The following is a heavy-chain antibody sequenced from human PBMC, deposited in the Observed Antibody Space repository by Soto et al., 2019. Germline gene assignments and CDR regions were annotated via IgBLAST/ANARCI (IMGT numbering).Heavy chain of an antibody. V-gene: IGHV1-69*13. CDR2: IIPIFGTA. D-gene: IGHD6-13*01. CDR1: GGTFSSYA. CDR3: ARASYSSSWYRVYYYYGMDV. Sequence: ASVKVSCKASGGTFSSYAISWVRQAPGQGLEWMGGIIPIFGTANYAQKFQGRVTITADESTSTAYMELSSLRSEDTAVYYCARASYSSSWYRVYYYYGMDVWGQGTTVTVSS. J-gene: IGHJ6*02.